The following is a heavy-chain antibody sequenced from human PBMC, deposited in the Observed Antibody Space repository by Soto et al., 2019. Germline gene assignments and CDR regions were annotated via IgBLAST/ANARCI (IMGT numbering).Heavy chain of an antibody. CDR3: ARSSYYYAGGGNDY. Sequence: QLQLQESGPGLVKPSETLSLTCTVSGGSISSSSYYWGWIRQPPGKGLEWIGSIYYSGSTYYNPSLKSRVTISVDTSKTQFSLKLSSVTAADTAVYYWARSSYYYAGGGNDYWGQGTRVTVSS. CDR2: IYYSGST. V-gene: IGHV4-39*01. J-gene: IGHJ4*02. CDR1: GGSISSSSYY. D-gene: IGHD3-10*01.